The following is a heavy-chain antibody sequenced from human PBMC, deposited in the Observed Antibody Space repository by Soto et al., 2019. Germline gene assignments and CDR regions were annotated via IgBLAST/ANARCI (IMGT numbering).Heavy chain of an antibody. CDR1: GFTFSSYG. D-gene: IGHD5-12*01. J-gene: IGHJ3*02. V-gene: IGHV3-33*01. CDR2: IWYDGSNK. Sequence: RGSLRLACAASGFTFSSYGMHWVRQAPGKGLEWVAVIWYDGSNKYYADSVKGRFTISRDNSKNTLYLQMNSLRAEDTAVYYCARDSGYIDAFDIWGQATMVTVSS. CDR3: ARDSGYIDAFDI.